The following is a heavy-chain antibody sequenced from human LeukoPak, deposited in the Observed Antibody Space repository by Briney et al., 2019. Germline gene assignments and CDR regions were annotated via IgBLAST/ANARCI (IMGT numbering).Heavy chain of an antibody. CDR3: TTGLYYYDSSGYLTAFDY. J-gene: IGHJ4*02. CDR2: IKSKTDGGTT. CDR1: GFTFSNAW. D-gene: IGHD3-22*01. V-gene: IGHV3-15*01. Sequence: GGSLRLSCAASGFTFSNAWMSWVRQAPGKGLEWVGRIKSKTDGGTTDYAAPVKVRFTISRDDSKNTLYLQMNSLKTEDTAVYYCTTGLYYYDSSGYLTAFDYWGQGTLVTVSS.